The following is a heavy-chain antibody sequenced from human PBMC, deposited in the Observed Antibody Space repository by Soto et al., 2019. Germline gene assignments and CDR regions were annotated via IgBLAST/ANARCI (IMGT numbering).Heavy chain of an antibody. CDR2: IIPIFGTA. V-gene: IGHV1-69*14. CDR3: RRPNPTDSGGYYPH. CDR1: GGTFSSYA. D-gene: IGHD3-22*01. J-gene: IGHJ4*02. Sequence: QVQLVQSGAEVKKPGSSVKVSCKASGGTFSSYAISWVRQAPGQGLEWMGGIIPIFGTANYAQKFQGRVTIPADNSTTTASMGLTSLRSEAPAVNSWRRPNPTDSGGYYPHWGRGTRATV.